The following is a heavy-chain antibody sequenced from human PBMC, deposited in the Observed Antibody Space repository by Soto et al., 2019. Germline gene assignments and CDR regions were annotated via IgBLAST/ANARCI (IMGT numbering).Heavy chain of an antibody. CDR2: ISGSGGST. CDR1: GFTFSSYA. D-gene: IGHD2-15*01. CDR3: AKISIEDIVVVVAATPFAFDI. V-gene: IGHV3-23*01. J-gene: IGHJ3*02. Sequence: EVQLLESGGGLVQPGGSLRLSCAASGFTFSSYAMSWVRQAPGKGLEWVSAISGSGGSTYYADSVKGRFTISRDNSKNTLYLQMNSLRAEDTAVYYCAKISIEDIVVVVAATPFAFDIWGQGTMVTVSS.